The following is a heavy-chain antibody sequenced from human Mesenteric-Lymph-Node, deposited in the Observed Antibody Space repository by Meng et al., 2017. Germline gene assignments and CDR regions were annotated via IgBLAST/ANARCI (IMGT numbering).Heavy chain of an antibody. Sequence: GESLKISCKGSGYTFPSYWIGWVRQMPGKGLEWVGFIYPGDSDTSYSPSFQGQVTISADKSISTAYLQWSSLKASDTAMYYCASKSSSSPRAYYYYGMDVWGQGTTVTVSS. V-gene: IGHV5-51*01. D-gene: IGHD6-6*01. J-gene: IGHJ6*02. CDR1: GYTFPSYW. CDR2: IYPGDSDT. CDR3: ASKSSSSPRAYYYYGMDV.